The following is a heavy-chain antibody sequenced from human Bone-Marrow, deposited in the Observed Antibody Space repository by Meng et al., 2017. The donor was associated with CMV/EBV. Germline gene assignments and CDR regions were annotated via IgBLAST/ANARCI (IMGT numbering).Heavy chain of an antibody. V-gene: IGHV5-51*01. D-gene: IGHD1-14*01. CDR2: IYPGDSDT. CDR1: GYSFTSYW. Sequence: GESLKISCKGSGYSFTSYWIGWVRQMPGKGLEWMGIIYPGDSDTRYSPSFQGQVTISADNSISTAYLQWISLKASDTTMYYCARRTLPEYYFDYWGQGTLVTVSS. CDR3: ARRTLPEYYFDY. J-gene: IGHJ4*02.